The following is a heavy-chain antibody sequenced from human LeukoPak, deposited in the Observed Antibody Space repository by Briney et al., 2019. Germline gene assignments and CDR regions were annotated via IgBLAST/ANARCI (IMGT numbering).Heavy chain of an antibody. Sequence: GGSLRLSCAASGFTFKNYAMNWVRQAPGKGLEWAAMISYDGSHKFYADSVKGRFTISRENSKNTLDLHMSSLRAEDTAIYYCANWQSGSRVFFDYWGQGTLVTVSS. CDR1: GFTFKNYA. V-gene: IGHV3-30*18. CDR3: ANWQSGSRVFFDY. CDR2: ISYDGSHK. D-gene: IGHD1-26*01. J-gene: IGHJ4*02.